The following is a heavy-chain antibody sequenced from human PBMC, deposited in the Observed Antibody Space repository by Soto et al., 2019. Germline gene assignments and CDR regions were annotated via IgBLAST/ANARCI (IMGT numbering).Heavy chain of an antibody. CDR1: GYTFTHYG. D-gene: IGHD4-17*01. CDR2: ISLYNGDT. CDR3: ARIGYGVNAFDL. J-gene: IGHJ4*02. V-gene: IGHV1-18*01. Sequence: QVQLVQSGPEVKQPGASVKVSCKTSGYTFTHYGIGWVRQAPGQGLEWIGWISLYNGDTRYAQKLQGRVTMATDTSTSTAYMELRSLTSDDTAVYYCARIGYGVNAFDLWGQGTLVIVSS.